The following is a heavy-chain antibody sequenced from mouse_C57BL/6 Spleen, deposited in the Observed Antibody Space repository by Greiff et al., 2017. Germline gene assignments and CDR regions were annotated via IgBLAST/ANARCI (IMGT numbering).Heavy chain of an antibody. Sequence: QVQLQQPGAELVKPGASVKLSCKASGYTFTSYWMHWVKQRPGQGLEWIGMIHPSSGSTNYNEKFKRKATLTVDKSSSTAYLQLRSLTSEDSADYYSARSGGYGSSYAPDYWGQGTTLTVSS. J-gene: IGHJ2*01. CDR3: ARSGGYGSSYAPDY. V-gene: IGHV1-64*01. CDR1: GYTFTSYW. CDR2: IHPSSGST. D-gene: IGHD1-1*01.